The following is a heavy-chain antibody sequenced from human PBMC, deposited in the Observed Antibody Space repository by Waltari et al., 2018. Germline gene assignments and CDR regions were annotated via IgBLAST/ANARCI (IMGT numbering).Heavy chain of an antibody. V-gene: IGHV3-21*01. D-gene: IGHD6-13*01. CDR3: ARESIAAAGNDAFDI. CDR1: GFTFSSFT. Sequence: EVQLVESGGGLVKPGGSLRLSCAASGFTFSSFTMNWVRQAQGKWLEWFSSISSSSSYIYYSDSVKGRFTISRDNAKNSLYLQMNSLRAEDTAVYYCARESIAAAGNDAFDIWGQGTMVTVSS. J-gene: IGHJ3*02. CDR2: ISSSSSYI.